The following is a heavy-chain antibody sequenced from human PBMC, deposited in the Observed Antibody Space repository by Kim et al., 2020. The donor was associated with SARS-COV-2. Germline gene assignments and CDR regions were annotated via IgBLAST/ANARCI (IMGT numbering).Heavy chain of an antibody. V-gene: IGHV3-64D*06. D-gene: IGHD5-12*01. J-gene: IGHJ4*02. CDR2: ISSNGGST. CDR1: GFTFSSYA. CDR3: VKDREMATIKAVSAFDY. Sequence: GGSLRLSCSASGFTFSSYAMHWVRQALGKGLEYVSAISSNGGSTYYADSVKGRFTISRDNSKNTLYLQMSSLRAEDTAVYYCVKDREMATIKAVSAFDYWGQGTLVTVSS.